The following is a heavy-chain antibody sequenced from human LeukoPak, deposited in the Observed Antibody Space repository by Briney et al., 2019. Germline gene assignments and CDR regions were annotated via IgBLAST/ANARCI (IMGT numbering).Heavy chain of an antibody. D-gene: IGHD3-3*01. CDR2: IYPDSGGP. Sequence: ASVKVSCKASGGTFSSYTISWVRQAPGQGLEWMGWIYPDSGGPRYAQKFQGRVTMTRDTSISTAYMELSSLKSDDTAVYYCATQQFGVVKGYFDYWGQGTLVTVSS. CDR3: ATQQFGVVKGYFDY. V-gene: IGHV1-2*02. CDR1: GGTFSSYT. J-gene: IGHJ4*02.